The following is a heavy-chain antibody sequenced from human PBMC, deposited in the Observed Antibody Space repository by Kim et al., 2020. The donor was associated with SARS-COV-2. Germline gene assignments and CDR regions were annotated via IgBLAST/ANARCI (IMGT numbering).Heavy chain of an antibody. V-gene: IGHV4-59*08. CDR2: IYNYFIT. D-gene: IGHD6-19*01. J-gene: IGHJ4*02. CDR3: ARQRGGGGWYRIDY. CDR1: FFSIITYY. Sequence: LSLPFTFSFFSIITYYFFFILHSPLNLLYFIFYIYNYFITNYNPSLNILFTISIYTSKNQFSLNLISVTAADTAVYYCARQRGGGGWYRIDYWGQGTLVTVSS.